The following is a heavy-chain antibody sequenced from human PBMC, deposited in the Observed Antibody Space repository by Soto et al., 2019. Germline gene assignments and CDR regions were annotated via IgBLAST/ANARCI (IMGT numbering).Heavy chain of an antibody. Sequence: QVQLQESGPGLVKPSETLSLTCTVSGGSVSSGSYYWSWIRQPPGKGLEWIGYIYYSGSTNYNHSLKRRVTTSVDTSKNQFSLKLSSVTAADTAVYYCARTLFGYSLYFDYWGQGTLVTVSS. CDR1: GGSVSSGSYY. CDR3: ARTLFGYSLYFDY. V-gene: IGHV4-61*01. CDR2: IYYSGST. D-gene: IGHD5-18*01. J-gene: IGHJ4*02.